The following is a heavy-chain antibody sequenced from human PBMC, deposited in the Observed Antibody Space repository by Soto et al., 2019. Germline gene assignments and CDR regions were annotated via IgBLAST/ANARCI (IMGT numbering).Heavy chain of an antibody. D-gene: IGHD6-19*01. CDR3: ARHHLAAVAVPYYYYGMDV. J-gene: IGHJ6*02. V-gene: IGHV3-33*01. Sequence: QVQLVESGGGVVQPGRSLRLSCAAPGFTFSSYGMHWVRQATGKGLEWVAVIWYDGSNKYYADSVKGRFTISRDNSKNTLYLQMNILRAEDTAVYYCARHHLAAVAVPYYYYGMDVWGQGTTVTVSS. CDR1: GFTFSSYG. CDR2: IWYDGSNK.